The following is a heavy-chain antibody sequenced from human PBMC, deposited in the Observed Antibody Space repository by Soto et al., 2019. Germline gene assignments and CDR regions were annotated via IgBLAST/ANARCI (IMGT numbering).Heavy chain of an antibody. CDR3: ARRVRYGEFDP. D-gene: IGHD4-17*01. J-gene: IGHJ5*02. CDR1: GGSISSSSYY. CDR2: IYYSGST. Sequence: SETLSLTCTVSGGSISSSSYYWGWIRQPPGKGLEWIGSIYYSGSTYYNPSLKSRVTISVDTSKNQFSLKLSSVTAADTAVYYCARRVRYGEFDPWGQGTLVTVSS. V-gene: IGHV4-39*01.